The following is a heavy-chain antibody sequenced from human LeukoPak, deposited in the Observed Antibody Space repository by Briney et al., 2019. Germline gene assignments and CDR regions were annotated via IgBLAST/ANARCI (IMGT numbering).Heavy chain of an antibody. D-gene: IGHD5-18*01. CDR2: ISGNGGST. J-gene: IGHJ4*02. CDR1: RFTFSTYA. CDR3: ARGYIYGYHY. Sequence: TGGSLRLSCAASRFTFSTYAMSWVRQAPRKGLVWVSAISGNGGSTYYADSVKGRFTISRDNSKNTLFLQMNSLRAEDTAVYYCARGYIYGYHYWGQGTLVTVSS. V-gene: IGHV3-23*01.